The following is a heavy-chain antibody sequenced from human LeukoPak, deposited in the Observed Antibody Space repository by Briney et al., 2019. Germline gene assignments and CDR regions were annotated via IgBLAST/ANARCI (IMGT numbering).Heavy chain of an antibody. J-gene: IGHJ4*02. V-gene: IGHV5-51*01. CDR3: ARFPTDSSSLFDY. Sequence: GESLKISCKGSGYSFTNYWIGWVRPMPGKGLEWMGIIFPGDSDTRYSPSFQGQVTISVDKSINTAYLQWSSLKASDTAMYYCARFPTDSSSLFDYWGQGTLVTVSS. D-gene: IGHD6-13*01. CDR1: GYSFTNYW. CDR2: IFPGDSDT.